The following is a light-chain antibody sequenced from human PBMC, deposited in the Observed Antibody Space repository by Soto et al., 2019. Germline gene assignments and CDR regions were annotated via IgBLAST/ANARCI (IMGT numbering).Light chain of an antibody. CDR3: LQDYNYPWT. V-gene: IGKV1-6*01. J-gene: IGKJ1*01. CDR1: QGIRND. CDR2: AAS. Sequence: AIQMTQSPSSLSASVGHRVTITCRASQGIRNDLGWYQQKPGKAPKLLIYAASSLQSGVPSRFSGSASGTDFTLTISSLQPEDFATYYCLQDYNYPWTFGQGTKVEIK.